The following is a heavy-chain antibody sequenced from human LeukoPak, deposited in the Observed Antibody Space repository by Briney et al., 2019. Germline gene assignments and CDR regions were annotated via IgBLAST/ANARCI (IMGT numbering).Heavy chain of an antibody. CDR2: ISSSSDYI. V-gene: IGHV3-21*04. CDR3: ARNFGGGDSSGPYY. Sequence: GGSLRLSCAASGFTFNNYIMNWVRQAPGKGLEWVSSISSSSDYIYYADSVKGRFTISRDNAKNSLYLQMNSLRAEDTALYYCARNFGGGDSSGPYYWGQGTLVTVSS. J-gene: IGHJ4*02. D-gene: IGHD3-22*01. CDR1: GFTFNNYI.